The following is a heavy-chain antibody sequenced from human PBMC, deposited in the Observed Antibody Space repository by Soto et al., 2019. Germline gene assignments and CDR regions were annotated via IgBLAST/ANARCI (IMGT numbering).Heavy chain of an antibody. CDR1: GFTVSSNY. V-gene: IGHV3-53*01. CDR3: ASLAHYYDSSGYLIDY. Sequence: PAGSLRLSCAASGFTVSSNYMSWVRQAPGKGLEWVSVIYSGGSTYYADSVKGRFTISRDNSKNTLYLQMNSLRAEDTAVYYCASLAHYYDSSGYLIDYWGQGTLVTVSS. D-gene: IGHD3-22*01. J-gene: IGHJ4*02. CDR2: IYSGGST.